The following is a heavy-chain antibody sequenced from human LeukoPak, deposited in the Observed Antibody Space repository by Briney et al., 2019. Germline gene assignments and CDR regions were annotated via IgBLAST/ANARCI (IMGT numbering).Heavy chain of an antibody. CDR2: LYYSGSN. D-gene: IGHD4-23*01. J-gene: IGHJ4*02. Sequence: PSDTLPLPRSVSGRPISSYYGIWMPAPPGKALEWRVYLYYSGSNNYNPSLKRRVTISVDTSKNQFSLKLSCVTAADTAVYYCARTHRSTVVDAYFDYWGQGTLVTVSS. CDR1: GRPISSYY. V-gene: IGHV4-59*07. CDR3: ARTHRSTVVDAYFDY.